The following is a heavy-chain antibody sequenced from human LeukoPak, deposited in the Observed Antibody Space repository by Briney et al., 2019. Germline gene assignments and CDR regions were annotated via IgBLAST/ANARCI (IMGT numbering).Heavy chain of an antibody. CDR2: INPSGGST. Sequence: EASVKVSCKASGYTFTSYYMHWVRQAPGQGLEWMGIINPSGGSTSYAQKFQGRVTMTRDMSTSTAYMELRSLRSDDTAVYYCARQGYGGHSRGAADYWGQGTLVTVSS. V-gene: IGHV1-46*01. CDR3: ARQGYGGHSRGAADY. CDR1: GYTFTSYY. J-gene: IGHJ4*02. D-gene: IGHD4-23*01.